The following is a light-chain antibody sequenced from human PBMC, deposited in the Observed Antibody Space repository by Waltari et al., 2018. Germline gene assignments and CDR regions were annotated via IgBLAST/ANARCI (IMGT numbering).Light chain of an antibody. V-gene: IGLV3-25*03. CDR1: GLATQY. CDR3: QSSDITGTYGV. J-gene: IGLJ3*02. CDR2: KNN. Sequence: SHQLEQPPSVSVSPGQTASIPCSGDGLATQYTSWYQPNPGQAPVLVMFKNNERASGSPERFFGSRSETTVTLMIMGAQEEDEADYYCQSSDITGTYGVFGGGTKLTVL.